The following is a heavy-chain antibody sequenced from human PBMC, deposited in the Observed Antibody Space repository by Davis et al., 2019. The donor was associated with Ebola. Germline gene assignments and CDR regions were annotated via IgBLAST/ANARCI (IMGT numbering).Heavy chain of an antibody. D-gene: IGHD2-15*01. Sequence: GGSLRLSCAASGFTFSSYWMSWVRQAPGKGLEWVGRIRSKANSYATAYAASVKGRFTISRDDSKNTAYLQMNSLKTEDTAVYYCTSLGYCSGGSCYNYGMDVWGQGTTVTVSS. CDR1: GFTFSSYW. J-gene: IGHJ6*02. CDR2: IRSKANSYAT. CDR3: TSLGYCSGGSCYNYGMDV. V-gene: IGHV3-73*01.